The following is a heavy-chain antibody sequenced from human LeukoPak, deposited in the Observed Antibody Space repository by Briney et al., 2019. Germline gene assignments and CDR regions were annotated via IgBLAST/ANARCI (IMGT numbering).Heavy chain of an antibody. Sequence: GGSLRLSCVASGFTFGSYAMHWVRQAPGKGLEWVAVISYDGSNKYYADSVKGRFTISRDSSKNTLYLQMNSLRAEDTAVYYCAGDGSTGYYSSLDYWGQGTLVTVSS. CDR2: ISYDGSNK. V-gene: IGHV3-30-3*01. D-gene: IGHD3-22*01. CDR1: GFTFGSYA. J-gene: IGHJ4*02. CDR3: AGDGSTGYYSSLDY.